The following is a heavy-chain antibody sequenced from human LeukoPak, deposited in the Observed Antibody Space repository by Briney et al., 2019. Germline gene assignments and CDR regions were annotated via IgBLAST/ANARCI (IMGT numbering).Heavy chain of an antibody. Sequence: PGGSLRLSCASSGFTFSRYSMNWVRQAPGKGLEWVSFISRSSDSIYYADSVKGRFIISRDNAKNSLYLQMNGLRDEDTAVYYCARDAPFSATVTYTFDIWGQGTMVTVSS. CDR3: ARDAPFSATVTYTFDI. CDR2: ISRSSDSI. D-gene: IGHD4-17*01. CDR1: GFTFSRYS. J-gene: IGHJ3*02. V-gene: IGHV3-48*02.